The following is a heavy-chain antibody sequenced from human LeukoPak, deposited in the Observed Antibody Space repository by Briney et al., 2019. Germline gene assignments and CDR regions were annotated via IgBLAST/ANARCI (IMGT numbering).Heavy chain of an antibody. CDR1: ELSLRSYS. V-gene: IGHV3-48*01. D-gene: IGHD1-1*01. J-gene: IGHJ3*02. Sequence: GGSLRLSCGASELSLRSYSMDWVRQAPGKGLEWVSHINSGSSTIYYADSVKGRFTISRDNAGNSLYLHMNSLRAEDTAVYYCARVLLERPGIDSFDMWGQGTMVTVSS. CDR3: ARVLLERPGIDSFDM. CDR2: INSGSSTI.